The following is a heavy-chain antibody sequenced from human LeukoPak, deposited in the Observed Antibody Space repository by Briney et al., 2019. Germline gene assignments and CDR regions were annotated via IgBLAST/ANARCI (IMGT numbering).Heavy chain of an antibody. J-gene: IGHJ6*02. Sequence: SETLSLTCTVSGGSISSYYWSWIRQPPGKGLEWIGYIYYSGSTNYNPSLKSRVTILVDTSKNQFSLKLSSVTAADTAVYYCARASGADTGGIYYYYGMDVWGQGTTVTVSS. CDR1: GGSISSYY. CDR3: ARASGADTGGIYYYYGMDV. V-gene: IGHV4-59*01. CDR2: IYYSGST. D-gene: IGHD5-18*01.